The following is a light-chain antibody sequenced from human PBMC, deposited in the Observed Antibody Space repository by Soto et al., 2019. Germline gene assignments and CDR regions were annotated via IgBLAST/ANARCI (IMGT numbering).Light chain of an antibody. Sequence: EIVLTQSPGTLSLSPGERATLSCRASQSVSSSSLAWYQQKPGQAPRLLIYGASSRATGIPDRFSGSGSGTDFTLTISRLEPEDFAVYYCQQYGSSPPKTFGQGTKVDMK. J-gene: IGKJ1*01. CDR1: QSVSSSS. CDR3: QQYGSSPPKT. CDR2: GAS. V-gene: IGKV3-20*01.